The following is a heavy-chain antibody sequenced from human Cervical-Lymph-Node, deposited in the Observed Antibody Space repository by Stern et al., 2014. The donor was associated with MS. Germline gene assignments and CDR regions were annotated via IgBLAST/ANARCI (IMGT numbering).Heavy chain of an antibody. V-gene: IGHV3-30*18. CDR2: ISYDGSDK. Sequence: QLVQSGGGVAQPGRSLRLSCAASGFTFSLSGMHWVRQAPGKGLDWVAVISYDGSDKYYGDSVKGRFTISRDNSKNTVYLQMNSLRAEDTAVYYCANAAALSCRSPSCYKAFEYWGQGILVTVSS. J-gene: IGHJ4*02. CDR1: GFTFSLSG. D-gene: IGHD2-2*02. CDR3: ANAAALSCRSPSCYKAFEY.